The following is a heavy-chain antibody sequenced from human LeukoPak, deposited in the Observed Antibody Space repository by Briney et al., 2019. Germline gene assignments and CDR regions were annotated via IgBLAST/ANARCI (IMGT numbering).Heavy chain of an antibody. Sequence: ASVKVSCKASGGTFSSYAISWVRQAPGQGLEWMGGIIPIFGTANYAQKFQGRVTITTDESTSTAYMELSSLRSEDTAVYYCAREGHWAFDIWGQGTMVTVSS. CDR1: GGTFSSYA. CDR2: IIPIFGTA. CDR3: AREGHWAFDI. V-gene: IGHV1-69*05. J-gene: IGHJ3*02. D-gene: IGHD1-1*01.